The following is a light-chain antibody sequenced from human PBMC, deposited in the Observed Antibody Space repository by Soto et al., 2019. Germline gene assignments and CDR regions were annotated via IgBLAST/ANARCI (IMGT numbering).Light chain of an antibody. CDR1: QGIDNY. Sequence: DIQMTQSPSSLSASVGDRVTITCRASQGIDNYLAWYQQKPGKAPKLLIYAASTLQSGVPSRFTGSGSGTDFTLTISSLQPEDAAIYYCQKCKVAPFTFGGGTKVEIK. CDR2: AAS. CDR3: QKCKVAPFT. J-gene: IGKJ4*01. V-gene: IGKV1-27*01.